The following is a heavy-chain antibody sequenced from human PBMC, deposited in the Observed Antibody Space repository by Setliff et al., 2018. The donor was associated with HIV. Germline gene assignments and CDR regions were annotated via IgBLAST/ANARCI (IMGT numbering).Heavy chain of an antibody. V-gene: IGHV4-61*02. Sequence: SETLSLTCTVSGVSINSGNYYWGWIRQPAGERLEWIGRIYSSGNTNYNPSLKSRVTISADTSKNQFSLRLKSVTAAETAVYYCARGGDGYNPGGGTFDHWGQGTLVTVSS. CDR1: GVSINSGNYY. CDR3: ARGGDGYNPGGGTFDH. CDR2: IYSSGNT. J-gene: IGHJ4*02. D-gene: IGHD1-1*01.